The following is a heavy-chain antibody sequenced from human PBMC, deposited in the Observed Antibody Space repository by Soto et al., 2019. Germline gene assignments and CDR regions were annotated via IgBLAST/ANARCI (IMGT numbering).Heavy chain of an antibody. D-gene: IGHD3-3*01. CDR1: GFTFSDYY. CDR3: ASLCVRVPLWSGYSVDPWDY. CDR2: ISSSGSTI. Sequence: GGSLILSWAPAGFTFSDYYMSWIRQAPGKGLEWVSYISSSGSTIYYADSVKGRFTISRDNAKNSLYLQMNSLRAEDTAVYYCASLCVRVPLWSGYSVDPWDYWGKGTLVRLSS. J-gene: IGHJ4*02. V-gene: IGHV3-11*01.